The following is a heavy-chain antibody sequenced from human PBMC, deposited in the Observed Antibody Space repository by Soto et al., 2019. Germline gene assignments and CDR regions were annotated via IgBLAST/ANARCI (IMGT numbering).Heavy chain of an antibody. Sequence: ASETLSLTCTVSGGSISSYYWSWIRQPAGKGLEWIGRIYTSGSTNYNPSLKSRVTMSVDTSKNQFSLKLSSVTAADTAVYYCARGKSTVARPGAFDIWGQGTMVTVSS. J-gene: IGHJ3*02. CDR1: GGSISSYY. CDR2: IYTSGST. V-gene: IGHV4-4*07. CDR3: ARGKSTVARPGAFDI. D-gene: IGHD4-17*01.